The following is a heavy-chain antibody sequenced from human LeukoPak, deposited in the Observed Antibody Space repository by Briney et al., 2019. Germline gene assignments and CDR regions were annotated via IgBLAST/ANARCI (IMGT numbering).Heavy chain of an antibody. CDR3: AREAAVAKVLYGDY. J-gene: IGHJ4*02. V-gene: IGHV3-30*04. CDR2: ISYDGSNK. D-gene: IGHD6-19*01. Sequence: GRSLRLSCAASGFTFSSYAMHWVRQAPGKGLEWVAVISYDGSNKYYADSVKGRFTISRDNSKNTLYLQMNSLRAEDTAVYYCAREAAVAKVLYGDYWGQGTLVTVSS. CDR1: GFTFSSYA.